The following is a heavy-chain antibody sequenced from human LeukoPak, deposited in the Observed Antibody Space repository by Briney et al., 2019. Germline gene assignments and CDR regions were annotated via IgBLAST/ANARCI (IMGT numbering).Heavy chain of an antibody. V-gene: IGHV4-59*01. CDR1: GGSISSYY. CDR2: IYYSGST. J-gene: IGHJ6*03. CDR3: AREGRDIVATHYYYYYMDV. D-gene: IGHD5-12*01. Sequence: SETLSLTCTVSGGSISSYYWSWIRQPPGKGLEWIGYIYYSGSTNYNPSLKSRVTISVDTSKNQFSLKLSSVTAEDTAVYYCAREGRDIVATHYYYYYMDVWGKGTTVTVSS.